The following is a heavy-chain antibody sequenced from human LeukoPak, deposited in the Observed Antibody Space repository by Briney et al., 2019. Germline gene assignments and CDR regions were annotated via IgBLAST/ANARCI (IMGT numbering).Heavy chain of an antibody. CDR1: GYTFSDYG. Sequence: GGSLRLSCAASGYTFSDYGMHWVRQAPGKGLEWAAPTRYDGTGQYYADSVKGRFTISRDNSRNTLYLQMNSLRGEDTATYYCTKDLSTSHCTTAMCYYFDYWGLGTLVTVSS. J-gene: IGHJ4*01. V-gene: IGHV3-30*02. CDR3: TKDLSTSHCTTAMCYYFDY. D-gene: IGHD2/OR15-2a*01. CDR2: TRYDGTGQ.